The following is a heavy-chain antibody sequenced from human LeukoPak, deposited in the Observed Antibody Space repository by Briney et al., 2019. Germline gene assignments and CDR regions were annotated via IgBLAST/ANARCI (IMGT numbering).Heavy chain of an antibody. D-gene: IGHD3-10*01. CDR1: GFTFSSYA. J-gene: IGHJ6*02. V-gene: IGHV3-30*04. Sequence: GGSLRLSCAASGFTFSSYAMHWVRQAPGKGLEWVAVISYDGSNKYYADSVKGRFTISRDNSKNTLYLHMNSLRAEDTAVYYCARDGNFIYGSAYYYYYGMDVWGQGTTVTVSS. CDR3: ARDGNFIYGSAYYYYYGMDV. CDR2: ISYDGSNK.